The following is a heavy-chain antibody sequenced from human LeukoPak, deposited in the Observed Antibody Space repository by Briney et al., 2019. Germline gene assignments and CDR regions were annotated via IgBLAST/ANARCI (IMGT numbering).Heavy chain of an antibody. Sequence: GGSLRLSCAASGFTFSNHWMNWVRQAPGKGLEWVSRISKDGSTSYADSVKGRFTISRDNAKNSLYLQMNSLRAEDTGVYYCARVYYGSGYGMDVWGQGTTVTVSS. J-gene: IGHJ6*02. CDR1: GFTFSNHW. CDR3: ARVYYGSGYGMDV. V-gene: IGHV3-74*01. D-gene: IGHD3-10*01. CDR2: ISKDGST.